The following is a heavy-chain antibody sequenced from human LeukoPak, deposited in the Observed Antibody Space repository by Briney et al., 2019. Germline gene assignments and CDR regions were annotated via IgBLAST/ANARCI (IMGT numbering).Heavy chain of an antibody. Sequence: SETLSLTCAVSGYSISSGYYWGWIRQPPGKGLEWIGSIYHSGSTYYNPSLKSRVTTSVDTSKNQFSLKLSSVTAADTAVYYCASPGVYCSSTSCYTGDYYYYMDVWGKGTTVTVSS. CDR1: GYSISSGYY. CDR3: ASPGVYCSSTSCYTGDYYYYMDV. V-gene: IGHV4-38-2*01. D-gene: IGHD2-2*02. J-gene: IGHJ6*03. CDR2: IYHSGST.